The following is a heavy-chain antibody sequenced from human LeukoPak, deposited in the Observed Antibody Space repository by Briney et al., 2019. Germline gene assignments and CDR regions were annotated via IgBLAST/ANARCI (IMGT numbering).Heavy chain of an antibody. V-gene: IGHV4-39*01. J-gene: IGHJ3*02. D-gene: IGHD6-6*01. Sequence: SETLSLTCIVSGGSISGYYWSWIRQPPGKGLEWIGSIYYSGSTYYNPSLKSRVTISVDTSKNQFSLKLSSVTAADTAVYYCARREYSSSSGAFDIWGQGTMVTVSS. CDR2: IYYSGST. CDR1: GGSISGYY. CDR3: ARREYSSSSGAFDI.